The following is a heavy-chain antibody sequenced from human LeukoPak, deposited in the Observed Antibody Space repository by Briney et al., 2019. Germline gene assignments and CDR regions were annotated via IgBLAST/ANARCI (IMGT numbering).Heavy chain of an antibody. D-gene: IGHD3-22*01. CDR2: ISVSGST. CDR3: AKPAPHNTDYYYGVHFDY. V-gene: IGHV3-23*01. Sequence: ETLSLTCTVSGGSIRSSYYYWGWIRQPPGKGLEWVSGISVSGSTYYADSVKGRFTISRDNSKNTLYLQMNSLRAEDTAVYYCAKPAPHNTDYYYGVHFDYWGQGTLVTVSS. CDR1: GGSIRSSYYY. J-gene: IGHJ4*02.